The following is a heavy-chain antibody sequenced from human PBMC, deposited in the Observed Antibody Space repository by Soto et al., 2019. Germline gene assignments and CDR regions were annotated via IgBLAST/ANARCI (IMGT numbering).Heavy chain of an antibody. D-gene: IGHD6-6*01. CDR2: IYYSGST. Sequence: SETLSLTCTVSGGSISSGDYYWSWIRQPPGKGLEWIGYIYYSGSTYYNPSLKSRVTISVDTSKNQFSLKLSSVTAADTAVYYCARDLGTARPRYYYGMDVWGQGTTVTVSS. CDR3: ARDLGTARPRYYYGMDV. V-gene: IGHV4-30-4*01. CDR1: GGSISSGDYY. J-gene: IGHJ6*02.